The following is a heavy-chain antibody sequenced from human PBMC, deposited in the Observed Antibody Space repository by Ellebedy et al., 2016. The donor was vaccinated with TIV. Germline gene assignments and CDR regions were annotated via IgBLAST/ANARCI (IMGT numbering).Heavy chain of an antibody. V-gene: IGHV4-30-4*01. CDR3: ARGRNVDTAMAPSWYFDY. J-gene: IGHJ4*02. Sequence: MPSETLSLTCTVSGGSISSGDYYWSWIRQPPGKGLEWIGYIYYSGSTYYNPSLKSRVTISVDTSKNQFSLKLSSVTAADTAVYYCARGRNVDTAMAPSWYFDYWGQGTLVTVSS. D-gene: IGHD5-18*01. CDR1: GGSISSGDYY. CDR2: IYYSGST.